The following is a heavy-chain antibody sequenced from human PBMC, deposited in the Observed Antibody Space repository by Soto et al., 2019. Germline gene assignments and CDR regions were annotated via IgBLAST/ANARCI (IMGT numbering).Heavy chain of an antibody. CDR2: IWYDGSNK. J-gene: IGHJ4*02. CDR1: GFTFSSYG. CDR3: AREGAVRTVDY. Sequence: QVQLVESGGGVVQPGRSLRLSCAASGFTFSSYGMQWVRQAPGKGLEWVAVIWYDGSNKYYADSVKGRFTISRDNSKNTLYQQMNSPRAEDTAVYYCAREGAVRTVDYWGQGTLVTVSS. V-gene: IGHV3-33*01.